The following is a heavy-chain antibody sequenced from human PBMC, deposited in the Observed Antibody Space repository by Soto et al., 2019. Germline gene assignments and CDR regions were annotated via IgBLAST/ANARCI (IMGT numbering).Heavy chain of an antibody. Sequence: SETLSLTCTVSGGSISSYYWSWIRQPPGKGLEWIGYIYYSGSTNYNPSLKSRVTISVDTSKNQFSLKLSSVTAADTAVYYCARESGEYSSSSWSNWFDPWGQGTLVTVSS. CDR2: IYYSGST. CDR1: GGSISSYY. J-gene: IGHJ5*02. V-gene: IGHV4-59*01. D-gene: IGHD6-6*01. CDR3: ARESGEYSSSSWSNWFDP.